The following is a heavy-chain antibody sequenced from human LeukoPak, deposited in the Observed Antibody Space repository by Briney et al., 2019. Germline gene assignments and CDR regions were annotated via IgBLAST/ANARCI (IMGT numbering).Heavy chain of an antibody. D-gene: IGHD1-26*01. CDR1: GGTFKRYS. CDR3: ATDPDSGSYSVFDY. V-gene: IGHV1-69*05. CDR2: IIPISGTP. J-gene: IGHJ4*02. Sequence: SVKVSCKASGGTFKRYSFNWVRQAPGQGLEWVGGIIPISGTPNYAQKFQGRVTLITDESTTTAYMELSSLRSEDTAVYYCATDPDSGSYSVFDYWGQGTLVTVSS.